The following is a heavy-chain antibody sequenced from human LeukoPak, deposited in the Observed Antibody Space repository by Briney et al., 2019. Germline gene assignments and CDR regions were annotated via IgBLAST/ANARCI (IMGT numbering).Heavy chain of an antibody. D-gene: IGHD3-22*01. CDR3: ARESAILYYDSSGYSSY. V-gene: IGHV1-2*02. J-gene: IGHJ4*02. CDR1: GYTFTGYC. Sequence: GASVKVSCKASGYTFTGYCMHWVRQAPGQGLEWMGWINPNSGGTNYAQKFQGRVTMTRDTSISTAYMELSRLRSDDTAVYYCARESAILYYDSSGYSSYWGQGTLVTVSS. CDR2: INPNSGGT.